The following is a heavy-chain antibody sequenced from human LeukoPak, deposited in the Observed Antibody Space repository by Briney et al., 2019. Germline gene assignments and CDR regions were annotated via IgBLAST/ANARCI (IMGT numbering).Heavy chain of an antibody. CDR3: ARVAMVRGVIMDWFDP. V-gene: IGHV1-18*04. CDR1: GYTFTSYG. J-gene: IGHJ5*02. D-gene: IGHD3-10*01. CDR2: ISAYNGNT. Sequence: ASVKVSCKASGYTFTSYGISWVRQAPGQGLEWMGWISAYNGNTNYAQKLQGRVTMTTDTSTSTAHMELRSLRSDDTAVYYCARVAMVRGVIMDWFDPWGQGTLVTVSS.